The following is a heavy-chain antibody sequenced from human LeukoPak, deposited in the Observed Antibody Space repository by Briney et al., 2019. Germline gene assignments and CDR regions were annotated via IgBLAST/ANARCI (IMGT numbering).Heavy chain of an antibody. J-gene: IGHJ4*02. CDR2: ISYDGSNK. CDR1: GFTFSSYA. Sequence: GGSLRLSCAASGFTFSSYAMLWVRQAPGKGLEWVAVISYDGSNKYYADSVKGRFTTSRDNSKNTLYLQMNSLRAEDTAVYYCARDRDSSGYYFDYWGQGTLVTVSS. D-gene: IGHD3-22*01. CDR3: ARDRDSSGYYFDY. V-gene: IGHV3-30-3*01.